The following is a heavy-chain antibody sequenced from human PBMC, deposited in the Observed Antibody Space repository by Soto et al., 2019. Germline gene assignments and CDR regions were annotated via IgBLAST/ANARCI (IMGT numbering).Heavy chain of an antibody. J-gene: IGHJ6*02. Sequence: SETLSLTCSVSSDSMNSGGYYWSWIRQHPGKGLEWIGYIYSNGDTYYNPSIKSRVTISADTSKNQFSLNLTSVTAADTAVYYCARRGGSSSGYYYYAMDVWGQGTTVTGS. CDR3: ARRGGSSSGYYYYAMDV. D-gene: IGHD6-6*01. V-gene: IGHV4-31*03. CDR2: IYSNGDT. CDR1: SDSMNSGGYY.